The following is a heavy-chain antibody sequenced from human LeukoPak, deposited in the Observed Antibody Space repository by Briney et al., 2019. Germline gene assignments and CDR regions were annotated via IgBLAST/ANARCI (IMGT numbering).Heavy chain of an antibody. CDR1: GFTFSSYW. Sequence: PGRSLRLSCAASGFTFSSYWMTWVRQAPGKGLEWVANVKQDGSAKYYVDSVKGRFTISRDNAKNSLYLQMNSLRAEDTAVYYCASQGEYYDRHVDYWGQGTLVTVSS. CDR2: VKQDGSAK. CDR3: ASQGEYYDRHVDY. D-gene: IGHD3-22*01. J-gene: IGHJ4*02. V-gene: IGHV3-7*01.